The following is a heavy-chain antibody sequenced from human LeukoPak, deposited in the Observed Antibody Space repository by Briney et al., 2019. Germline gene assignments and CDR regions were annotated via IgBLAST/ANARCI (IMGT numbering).Heavy chain of an antibody. CDR3: ARDRYYYDSSGYYSFDY. D-gene: IGHD3-22*01. V-gene: IGHV3-11*01. Sequence: GGSLRLSCAASGFTFSDYYMSWIRQAPGKGLEWVSDISSSGSTIYYADSVKGRFTISRDNAKNSLYLQMNSLRAEDTAVYYCARDRYYYDSSGYYSFDYWGQGTLVTVSS. CDR2: ISSSGSTI. J-gene: IGHJ4*02. CDR1: GFTFSDYY.